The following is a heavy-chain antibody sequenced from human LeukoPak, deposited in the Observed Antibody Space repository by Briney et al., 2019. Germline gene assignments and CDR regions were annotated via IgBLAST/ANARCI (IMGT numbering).Heavy chain of an antibody. J-gene: IGHJ4*02. CDR2: ILYDGSNK. CDR1: GFTFSSYA. V-gene: IGHV3-30*01. CDR3: ARADKTYYYDSSGYYWYY. D-gene: IGHD3-22*01. Sequence: PGRSLRLSCAASGFTFSSYAMHWVRQAPGKGLEWVAVILYDGSNKYYADSVKGRFTISRDNSKNTLYLQMNSLRAEDTAVYYCARADKTYYYDSSGYYWYYWGQGTLVTVSS.